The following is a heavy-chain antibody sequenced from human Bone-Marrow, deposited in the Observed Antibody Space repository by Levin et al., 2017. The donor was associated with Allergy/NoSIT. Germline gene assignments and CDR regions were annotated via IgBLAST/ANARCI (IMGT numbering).Heavy chain of an antibody. CDR3: ARSGYDWARWFDY. J-gene: IGHJ4*02. D-gene: IGHD5-12*01. Sequence: SETLSLTCAVSGGSISSSNWWSWVRQPPGKGLEWIGEIYHSGSTNYNPSLKSRVTISVDKSKNQFSLKLSSVTAADTAVYYCARSGYDWARWFDYWGQGTLVTVSS. V-gene: IGHV4-4*02. CDR2: IYHSGST. CDR1: GGSISSSNW.